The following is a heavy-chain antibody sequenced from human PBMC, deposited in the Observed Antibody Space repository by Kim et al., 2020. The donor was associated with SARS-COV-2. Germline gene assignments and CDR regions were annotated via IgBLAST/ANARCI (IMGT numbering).Heavy chain of an antibody. CDR3: ARRIILGYCSGGSCYGGLDP. CDR2: MNPNSGNT. V-gene: IGHV1-8*01. J-gene: IGHJ5*02. CDR1: GYTFTSYD. D-gene: IGHD2-15*01. Sequence: ASVKVSCKASGYTFTSYDINWVRQATGQGLEWMGWMNPNSGNTGYAQKFQGRVTMTRNTSISTAYMELSSLRSEDTAVYYCARRIILGYCSGGSCYGGLDPWGQGTLVTVSS.